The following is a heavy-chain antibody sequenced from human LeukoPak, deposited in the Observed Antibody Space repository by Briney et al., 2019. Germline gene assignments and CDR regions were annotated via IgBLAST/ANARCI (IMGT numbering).Heavy chain of an antibody. J-gene: IGHJ3*02. V-gene: IGHV3-48*04. D-gene: IGHD4-23*01. CDR2: ISSSSSTV. CDR1: GFTFSDYS. CDR3: ARDKSWTYGGILGAFDM. Sequence: GGSLRLSCAASGFTFSDYSMNWVRQAPGKGLEWVSYISSSSSTVYYADSVKGRFTISRDNAKNSLYLQMNSLGAEDTAVYYCARDKSWTYGGILGAFDMWGRGTMVTVSS.